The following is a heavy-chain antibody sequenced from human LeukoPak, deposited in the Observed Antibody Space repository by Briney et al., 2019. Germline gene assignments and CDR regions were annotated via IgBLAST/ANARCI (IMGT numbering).Heavy chain of an antibody. Sequence: GGSLRLSCAASGFTFSGSAMHWVRQASGKGLEWVGRIRSKANSYATAYAASVKGRFTISRDDSKNTAYLQMNSLRAEDTAVYYCVKDIWQQLVKSNDYWGQGTLVTVSS. D-gene: IGHD6-13*01. CDR2: IRSKANSYAT. V-gene: IGHV3-73*01. CDR3: VKDIWQQLVKSNDY. J-gene: IGHJ4*02. CDR1: GFTFSGSA.